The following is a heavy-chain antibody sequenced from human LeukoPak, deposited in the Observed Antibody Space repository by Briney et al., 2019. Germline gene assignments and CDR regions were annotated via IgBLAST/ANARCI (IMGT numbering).Heavy chain of an antibody. V-gene: IGHV3-43D*03. Sequence: GGSLRLSCAASGFTFDDYAMHWVRQAPGKGLEWVSLISWDGGGTYYADTVKGRFTISRDNAKNSLYLQMDSLRGEDTAVYYCATGGVHYYDSSADYWGQGTLVTVSS. J-gene: IGHJ4*02. CDR1: GFTFDDYA. CDR2: ISWDGGGT. CDR3: ATGGVHYYDSSADY. D-gene: IGHD3-22*01.